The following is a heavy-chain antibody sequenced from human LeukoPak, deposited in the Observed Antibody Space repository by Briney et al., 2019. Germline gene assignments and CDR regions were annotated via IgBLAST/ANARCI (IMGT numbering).Heavy chain of an antibody. Sequence: SETLSLTCTVSGVSISSSSYYWSWIRQPPGKGLEWIGEINHSGSTNYNPSLKSRVTISVDTSKNQFSLKLSSVTAADTAVYYCARRKGYCSGGSCYSGSQLYWFDPWGQGTLVTVSS. D-gene: IGHD2-15*01. J-gene: IGHJ5*02. CDR3: ARRKGYCSGGSCYSGSQLYWFDP. CDR2: INHSGST. CDR1: GVSISSSSYY. V-gene: IGHV4-39*07.